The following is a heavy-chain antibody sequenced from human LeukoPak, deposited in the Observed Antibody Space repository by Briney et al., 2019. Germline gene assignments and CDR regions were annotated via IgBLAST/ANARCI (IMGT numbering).Heavy chain of an antibody. CDR1: GFTFSSYA. Sequence: PGGSLRLSCAASGFTFSSYAMSWVRQAPGKGLEWVSAISGSGGSTYYADSVKGRFTISRDNSKNTLYLQMNSLRAEDTAVYFCASYPRSISTPPFDYWGQGTLVTVSS. V-gene: IGHV3-23*01. J-gene: IGHJ4*02. CDR3: ASYPRSISTPPFDY. D-gene: IGHD3-3*02. CDR2: ISGSGGST.